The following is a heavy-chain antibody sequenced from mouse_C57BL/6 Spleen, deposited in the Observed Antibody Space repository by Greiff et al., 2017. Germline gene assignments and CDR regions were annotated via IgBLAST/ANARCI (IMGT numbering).Heavy chain of an antibody. CDR1: GYTFTDYE. Sequence: QVQLQQSGAELVRPGASVTLSCKASGYTFTDYEMHWVKQTPVHGLEWIGAIDPETGGTAYNQKFKGKAILTADKSSSTAYVELRSLTSEDSAVYYCTQRAYYDYEGYFDVWGTGTTVTVSS. D-gene: IGHD2-4*01. CDR2: IDPETGGT. CDR3: TQRAYYDYEGYFDV. V-gene: IGHV1-15*01. J-gene: IGHJ1*03.